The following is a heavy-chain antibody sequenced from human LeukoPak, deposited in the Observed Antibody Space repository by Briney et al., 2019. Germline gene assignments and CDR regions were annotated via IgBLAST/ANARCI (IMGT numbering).Heavy chain of an antibody. CDR2: ITSSSYL. V-gene: IGHV3-21*01. D-gene: IGHD3-16*02. Sequence: GGSLRLSCAASGFTFSSYWMSWVRQAPGKGLEWASSITSSSYLYYADSVKGRFTISRDNAKNSLYLQMNSLRAEDTAVYYCARDRDYDYVWGSYRPDYFDYWGQGTLVTVSS. CDR3: ARDRDYDYVWGSYRPDYFDY. CDR1: GFTFSSYW. J-gene: IGHJ4*02.